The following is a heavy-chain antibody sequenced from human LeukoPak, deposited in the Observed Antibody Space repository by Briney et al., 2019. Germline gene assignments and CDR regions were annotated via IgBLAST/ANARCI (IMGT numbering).Heavy chain of an antibody. CDR1: GFTFGNYW. J-gene: IGHJ6*02. D-gene: IGHD1-1*01. CDR2: IKQAGSEK. CDR3: ARDSLERRYYYGMDV. Sequence: GGSLRLSCAASGFTFGNYWMSWVRQAPGKGLEWVANIKQAGSEKNYVDSVKGRFTISRDNAKNSLSLQMNSLRAEDTAVYYCARDSLERRYYYGMDVWGQGTTVTVSS. V-gene: IGHV3-7*01.